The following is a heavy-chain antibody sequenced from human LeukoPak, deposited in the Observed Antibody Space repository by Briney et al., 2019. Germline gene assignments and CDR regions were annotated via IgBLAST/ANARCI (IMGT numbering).Heavy chain of an antibody. CDR2: ISAYNGNT. V-gene: IGHV1-18*01. CDR3: ARGSPPRRNYDSRGYYSYYFDY. D-gene: IGHD3-22*01. CDR1: GYTFTSYG. J-gene: IGHJ4*02. Sequence: ASVKVSCKASGYTFTSYGISWVRQAPGQGLEWMGWISAYNGNTHYAQKLQGRVTMTTDTSTSTVYMELRSLRSDDTAVYYCARGSPPRRNYDSRGYYSYYFDYWGQGTLVTVSS.